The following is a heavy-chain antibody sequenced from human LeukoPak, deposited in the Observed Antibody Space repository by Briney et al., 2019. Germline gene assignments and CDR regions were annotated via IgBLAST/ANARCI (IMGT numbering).Heavy chain of an antibody. J-gene: IGHJ4*02. CDR1: GFTFSLYG. Sequence: PGRSLRLSCAASGFTFSLYGMHWVRQAPGKGLEWVAVISYGGINKYYTDSVKGRFTIARDNYKNTLYLQMNSLRTEDTAVYYCAKDRGYCRGGSCYFIDYWGQGTLVTVSS. D-gene: IGHD2-15*01. CDR3: AKDRGYCRGGSCYFIDY. CDR2: ISYGGINK. V-gene: IGHV3-30*18.